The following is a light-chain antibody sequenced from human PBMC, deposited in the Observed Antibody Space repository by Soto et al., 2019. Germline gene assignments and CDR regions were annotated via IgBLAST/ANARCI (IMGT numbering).Light chain of an antibody. CDR3: QQYKSYSWT. CDR2: TXA. CDR1: QSIRIW. J-gene: IGKJ1*01. Sequence: IQMTQSPSTLSASVGARVTITXRASQSIRIWITWDQHNPGXAPKXXXVTXARLETGVPSRXSGSGSATEFPLTISSLHPEYFANYYCQQYKSYSWTFGQGTKVDIK. V-gene: IGKV1-5*01.